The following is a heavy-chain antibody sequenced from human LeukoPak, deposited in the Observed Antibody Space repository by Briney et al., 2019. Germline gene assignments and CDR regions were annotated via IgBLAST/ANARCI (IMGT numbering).Heavy chain of an antibody. D-gene: IGHD3-22*01. J-gene: IGHJ4*02. CDR1: GFTFSSYA. CDR2: TSSSGETT. Sequence: GGSLRLSCVASGFTFSSYAISWVRQAAGKGLEWVSSTSSSGETTYYADSVKGRFTISRDNSRNTLYLQMNSLRAEDTAVYYCAKDRPNYYGTNGHYYRRDGDCWGQGTLVTV. V-gene: IGHV3-23*01. CDR3: AKDRPNYYGTNGHYYRRDGDC.